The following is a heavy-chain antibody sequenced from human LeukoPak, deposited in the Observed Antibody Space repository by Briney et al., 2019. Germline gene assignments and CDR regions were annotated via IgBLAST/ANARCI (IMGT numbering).Heavy chain of an antibody. Sequence: GGSLRLSCAASGFTFSSYAMHWVRQAPGKGLEWVAVIPYDGSNKYYADSVKGRFTISRDNSKNTLYLQMNSLRAEDTAVYYCARGDYYGSGSYYPPFDYWGQGTLVTVSS. V-gene: IGHV3-30*04. J-gene: IGHJ4*02. CDR3: ARGDYYGSGSYYPPFDY. D-gene: IGHD3-10*01. CDR2: IPYDGSNK. CDR1: GFTFSSYA.